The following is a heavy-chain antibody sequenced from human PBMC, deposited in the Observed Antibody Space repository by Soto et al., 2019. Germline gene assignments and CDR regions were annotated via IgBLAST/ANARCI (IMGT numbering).Heavy chain of an antibody. CDR3: ARGIAAAAYYYYGMDV. J-gene: IGHJ6*02. CDR1: GFTFSNYW. D-gene: IGHD6-13*01. V-gene: IGHV3-74*01. Sequence: EVQLVESGGGLVQPGGSLRLSCAASGFTFSNYWMHWVRQAPGKGLVWVSRINGDGSSTNYADSVKGRFTISRDNAKNTLDLQMNSLRAEDTAVYYCARGIAAAAYYYYGMDVWGQGTTVTVSS. CDR2: INGDGSST.